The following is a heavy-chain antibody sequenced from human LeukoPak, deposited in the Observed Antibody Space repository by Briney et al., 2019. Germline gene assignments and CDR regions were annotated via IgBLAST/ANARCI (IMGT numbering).Heavy chain of an antibody. J-gene: IGHJ4*02. Sequence: SQTLSLTCTVSGGSISSGSYYWSWIRQPAGKGLEWIGRIYTSGSTNYNPSLKSRVTISVDTSKNQFSLKLSSVTAADTAVYYCARDWRGVVEQWPYLFDYWGQGTLVTVSS. CDR2: IYTSGST. CDR3: ARDWRGVVEQWPYLFDY. D-gene: IGHD6-19*01. V-gene: IGHV4-61*02. CDR1: GGSISSGSYY.